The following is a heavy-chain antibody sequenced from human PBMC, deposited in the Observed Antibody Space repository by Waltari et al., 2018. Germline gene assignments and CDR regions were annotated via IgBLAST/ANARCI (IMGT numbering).Heavy chain of an antibody. CDR3: ARDPLKVSGTTGGEGDPYYYYYGMDV. V-gene: IGHV1-2*04. CDR1: GYTFTGYY. Sequence: QVQLVQSGAEVKKPGASVKVSCKASGYTFTGYYMHWVRQAPGQGLEWLGWINPNSGGTNYAQKFQGWVTMTRDTSISTAYMELSRLRSDDTAVYYCARDPLKVSGTTGGEGDPYYYYYGMDVWGQGTTVTVSS. CDR2: INPNSGGT. D-gene: IGHD1-7*01. J-gene: IGHJ6*02.